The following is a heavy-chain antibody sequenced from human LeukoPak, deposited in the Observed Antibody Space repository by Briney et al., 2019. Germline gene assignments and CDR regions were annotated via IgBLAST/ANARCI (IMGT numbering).Heavy chain of an antibody. D-gene: IGHD1/OR15-1a*01. V-gene: IGHV3-7*01. CDR2: IKEDGSVK. J-gene: IGHJ4*02. CDR3: VKDRGWNTFDY. CDR1: GFTFGVSW. Sequence: PGGSLRLSCAASGFTFGVSWMSWVRQAPGKGLEWVGNIKEDGSVKNYVDSVKGRLTISRDNAKSSLFLQMNNLRVEDTAVHYCVKDRGWNTFDYWGQGILVTVSS.